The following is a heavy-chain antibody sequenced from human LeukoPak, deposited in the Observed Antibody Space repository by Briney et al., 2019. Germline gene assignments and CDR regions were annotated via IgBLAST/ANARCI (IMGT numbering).Heavy chain of an antibody. CDR2: ISYDGSNK. J-gene: IGHJ5*02. V-gene: IGHV3-30-3*01. D-gene: IGHD4/OR15-4a*01. Sequence: GGSLRLSCAASGFTFSSYAMHWVRQAPGKGLEWVAVISYDGSNKYYADSVKGRFTISRDNSKNTLYLQMNSLRAEDTAVYYCARGGTVLPDYNWFDPWGQGTLVTVSS. CDR3: ARGGTVLPDYNWFDP. CDR1: GFTFSSYA.